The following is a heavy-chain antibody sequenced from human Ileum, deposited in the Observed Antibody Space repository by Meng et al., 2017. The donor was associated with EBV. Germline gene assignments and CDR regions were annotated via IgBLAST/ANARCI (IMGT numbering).Heavy chain of an antibody. Sequence: QVQLVQSGAEVKKPGXXVXVSCKXXGYTFTHHGISWIRQAPGQGLEWMGWISCYNGDTNYAQKFQGKVTMTTDTTTSTAYMDLRSLRSDDTAVYYCARDPSNTSGRYAYFDYWGQGTMVTVSS. V-gene: IGHV1-18*01. CDR2: ISCYNGDT. CDR3: ARDPSNTSGRYAYFDY. J-gene: IGHJ4*02. D-gene: IGHD6-19*01. CDR1: GYTFTHHG.